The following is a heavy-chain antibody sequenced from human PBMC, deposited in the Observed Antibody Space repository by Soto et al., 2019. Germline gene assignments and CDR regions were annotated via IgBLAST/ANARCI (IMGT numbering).Heavy chain of an antibody. CDR2: IYYSGTT. J-gene: IGHJ4*02. CDR1: GGSINNHY. V-gene: IGHV4-59*11. D-gene: IGHD6-6*01. CDR3: ARDPGYSSSPNFDY. Sequence: SETLSLTCTVSGGSINNHYWSWIRQPPGKGLEWIGYIYYSGTTYYNPSLKSRVTISVDTSKNQFSLKLSSVTAADTAVYYCARDPGYSSSPNFDYWGQGTLVTVSS.